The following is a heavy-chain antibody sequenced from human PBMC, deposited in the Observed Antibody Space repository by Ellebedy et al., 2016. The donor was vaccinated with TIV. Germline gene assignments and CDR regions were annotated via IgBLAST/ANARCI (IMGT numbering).Heavy chain of an antibody. CDR3: AKLDSSGYYYGRFDY. V-gene: IGHV3-23*01. J-gene: IGHJ4*02. CDR2: ISSSGVST. Sequence: GGSLRLSCAASGFTFRNFAMTWVRQAPGKGLEWVSSISSSGVSTDYEDSVRGRVTISRDNSKNTLYLQMNSLRADDSAVYYCAKLDSSGYYYGRFDYWGQGTLVTVSS. CDR1: GFTFRNFA. D-gene: IGHD3-22*01.